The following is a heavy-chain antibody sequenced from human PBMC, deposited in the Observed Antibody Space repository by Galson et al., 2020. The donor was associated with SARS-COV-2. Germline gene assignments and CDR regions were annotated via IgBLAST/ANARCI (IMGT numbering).Heavy chain of an antibody. CDR3: ARDRGSEGGFQH. CDR2: ISYDGSYK. CDR1: GFTFSDYG. J-gene: IGHJ1*01. V-gene: IGHV3-30*03. D-gene: IGHD3-10*01. Sequence: GESLKISCTASGFTFSDYGMHWVRQAPGKGLEWVTIISYDGSYKYYADSVKGRFTISRDNSKNTLYLHMNSLRAEDTAVYYCARDRGSEGGFQHWGQGTLVTVSS.